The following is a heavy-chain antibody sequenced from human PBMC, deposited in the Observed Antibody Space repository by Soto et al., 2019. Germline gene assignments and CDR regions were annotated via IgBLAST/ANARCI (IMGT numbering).Heavy chain of an antibody. CDR1: GGTFSSYA. V-gene: IGHV1-69*12. D-gene: IGHD4-17*01. CDR2: IIPIFGTA. CDR3: ARILDYGDYGDYYYGMDV. Sequence: QVQLVQSGAEVKKPGSSVKVSCKASGGTFSSYAISWVRQAPGQGLEWMGGIIPIFGTANYAQKFQGRVTITADESTSTAYMELSSLRSEDTAVYYCARILDYGDYGDYYYGMDVWGQGTTVTVSS. J-gene: IGHJ6*02.